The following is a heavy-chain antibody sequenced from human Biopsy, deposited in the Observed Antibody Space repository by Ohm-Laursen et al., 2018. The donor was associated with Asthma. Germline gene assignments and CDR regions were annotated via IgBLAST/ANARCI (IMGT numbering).Heavy chain of an antibody. Sequence: SSVKACKTSGYTFNSAGITWVRQAPGQGLEWMGWISVYNGNTKVAQKLQDRVTMITDTSTSTAYMELRSLRSDDTAVYFCARAVDYSHYYGIDVWGQGTTVTVS. D-gene: IGHD3-10*01. CDR3: ARAVDYSHYYGIDV. CDR1: GYTFNSAG. V-gene: IGHV1-18*01. J-gene: IGHJ6*02. CDR2: ISVYNGNT.